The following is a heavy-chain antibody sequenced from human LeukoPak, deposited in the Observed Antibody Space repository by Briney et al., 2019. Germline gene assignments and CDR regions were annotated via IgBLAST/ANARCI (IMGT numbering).Heavy chain of an antibody. Sequence: PGGSLRLSCAASGFTFSSYAMSWVRQAPGKGLEWVSAISGSGGSTYHADSVKGRFTISRDNSKNTLYLQMNSLRAEDTAVYYCARAAXRDMNTXGGYYXXXXXVXXXGXXXTX. CDR1: GFTFSSYA. D-gene: IGHD3-16*01. CDR3: ARAAXRDMNTXGGYYXXXXXV. J-gene: IGHJ6*03. CDR2: ISGSGGST. V-gene: IGHV3-23*01.